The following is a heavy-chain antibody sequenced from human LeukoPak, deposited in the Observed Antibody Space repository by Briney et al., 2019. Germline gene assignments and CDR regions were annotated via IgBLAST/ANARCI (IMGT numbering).Heavy chain of an antibody. CDR2: INHSGNT. J-gene: IGHJ4*02. CDR1: GYSISSGYY. V-gene: IGHV4-38-2*02. Sequence: SETLSLTCTVSGYSISSGYYWGWIRQPPGKGLEWIESINHSGNTYYNPSLKSRVTISVDTSKNQFSLNLSSVTAADTAVYYCARDRPTGNFDYWGQGTLVTVSS. CDR3: ARDRPTGNFDY. D-gene: IGHD2-8*02.